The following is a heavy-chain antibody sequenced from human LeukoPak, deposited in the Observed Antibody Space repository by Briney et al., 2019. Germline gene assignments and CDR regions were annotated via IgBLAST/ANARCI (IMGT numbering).Heavy chain of an antibody. J-gene: IGHJ4*02. CDR1: GITFSSYA. D-gene: IGHD1-1*01. CDR2: ISYDGSNK. CDR3: AKDGSTRVYYFDY. Sequence: GGSLRLSCAASGITFSSYAMHWVRQAPGKGLEWVAVISYDGSNKYYADSVKGRFTISRDNSKNTLYLQMNSLRAEDTAVYYCAKDGSTRVYYFDYWGQGTLVTVSS. V-gene: IGHV3-30*04.